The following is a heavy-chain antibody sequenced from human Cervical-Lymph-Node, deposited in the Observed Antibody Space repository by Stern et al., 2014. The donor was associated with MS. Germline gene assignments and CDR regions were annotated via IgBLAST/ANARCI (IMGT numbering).Heavy chain of an antibody. J-gene: IGHJ4*02. CDR2: IWYDGSNP. CDR3: ASAYSSSHYYFDY. D-gene: IGHD6-13*01. V-gene: IGHV3-33*01. Sequence: VQLEESVGGVVQPGRSLRLSFAASGFIFSRYDMHWVRQAPGKGLVWVALIWYDGSNPYYADSVTVRFTISRDNFKNTLYLQMNSLRAEDTAVYYCASAYSSSHYYFDYWGQGTLVTVSS. CDR1: GFIFSRYD.